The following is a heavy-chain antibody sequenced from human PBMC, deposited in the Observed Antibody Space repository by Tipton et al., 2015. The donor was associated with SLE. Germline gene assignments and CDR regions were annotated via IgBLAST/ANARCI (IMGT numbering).Heavy chain of an antibody. CDR3: ARDSGVVPAAHAFDY. J-gene: IGHJ4*02. CDR2: ISGYNGNT. Sequence: QVQLVQSGAEVKKPGASVKVSCKASGYTFTTYGISWVRQAPGQRLEWMGWISGYNGNTNYAQKVQGRVTMTTDTSTSTASMELRRLRFDDTAMYYCARDSGVVPAAHAFDYWGQGTLVSVSS. V-gene: IGHV1-18*01. CDR1: GYTFTTYG. D-gene: IGHD2-2*01.